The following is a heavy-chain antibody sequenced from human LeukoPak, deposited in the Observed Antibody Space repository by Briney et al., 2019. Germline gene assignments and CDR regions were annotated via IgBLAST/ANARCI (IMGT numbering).Heavy chain of an antibody. J-gene: IGHJ4*02. D-gene: IGHD3-22*01. Sequence: SETLSLTCAVYGGSFSGYYWSWIRQPPGKGLEWIGEINHSGSTNYNPSLKSRVTISLDTSKNQFSLRLSSVTAADTAVYCRARGLDDSSGYPFDYWGQGTLVTVSS. CDR3: ARGLDDSSGYPFDY. CDR2: INHSGST. V-gene: IGHV4-34*01. CDR1: GGSFSGYY.